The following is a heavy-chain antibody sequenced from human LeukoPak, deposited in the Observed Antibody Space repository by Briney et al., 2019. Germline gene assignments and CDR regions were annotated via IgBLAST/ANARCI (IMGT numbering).Heavy chain of an antibody. Sequence: SETLSLTCTVSGGSISSYYWSWIRQPPGKGLEWIGYIYCSGSTNYNPSLKSRVTISVDTSKNQFSLKLSSVTAADTAVYYCARSMVIQYYFDYWGQGTLVTVSS. J-gene: IGHJ4*02. CDR1: GGSISSYY. V-gene: IGHV4-59*01. CDR2: IYCSGST. CDR3: ARSMVIQYYFDY. D-gene: IGHD3-22*01.